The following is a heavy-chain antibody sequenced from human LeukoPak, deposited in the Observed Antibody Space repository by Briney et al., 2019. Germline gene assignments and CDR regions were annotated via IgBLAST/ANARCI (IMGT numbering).Heavy chain of an antibody. CDR1: GGSISSYY. Sequence: SETLSLTCTVSGGSISSYYWSWIRQPPGKGLEWIGYIYYSGSTNYNPSLKSRVTISVDTSKNQFSLKLSSVTAADTAVYYCARRKEGPYFDYWGQGTLVTVSS. CDR3: ARRKEGPYFDY. J-gene: IGHJ4*02. V-gene: IGHV4-59*08. CDR2: IYYSGST.